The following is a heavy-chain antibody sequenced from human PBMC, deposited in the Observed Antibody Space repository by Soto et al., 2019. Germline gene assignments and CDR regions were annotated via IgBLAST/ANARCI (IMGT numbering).Heavy chain of an antibody. D-gene: IGHD6-19*01. J-gene: IGHJ4*02. V-gene: IGHV3-9*01. CDR2: ISWNSGSI. Sequence: EVQLVESGGGLVQPGRSLRLSCAASGFTFDDYAMHWVRQAPGKGLEWVSGISWNSGSIGYADSVKGRFTISRDNAKNSLYLQMNSLRAEDTALYYCAKGIGLVISFYFDYWGQGTLVTVSS. CDR3: AKGIGLVISFYFDY. CDR1: GFTFDDYA.